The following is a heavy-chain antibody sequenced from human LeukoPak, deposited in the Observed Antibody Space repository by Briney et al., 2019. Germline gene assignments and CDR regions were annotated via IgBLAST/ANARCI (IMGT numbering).Heavy chain of an antibody. CDR2: ISSSGSTI. Sequence: HTGGSLRLSCAASGFTFTSYEMNWVRQAPGKGLEWVSYISSSGSTIYYADSVKGRFTISRDNAKNSLYLQMNSLRAEDTAVYYCARGGGRFYFDYWGQGTLVTVSS. J-gene: IGHJ4*02. CDR3: ARGGGRFYFDY. V-gene: IGHV3-48*03. D-gene: IGHD3-10*01. CDR1: GFTFTSYE.